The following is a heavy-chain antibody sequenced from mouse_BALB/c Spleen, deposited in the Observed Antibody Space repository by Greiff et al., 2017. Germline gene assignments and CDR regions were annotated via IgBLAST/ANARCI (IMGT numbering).Heavy chain of an antibody. Sequence: VKLQESGPGLVQPSQSLSITCTVSGFSLTSYGVHWVRQSPGKGLEWLGVIWSGGSTDYNAAFISRLSISKDNSKSQVFFKMNSLQANDTAIYYCARTPFITTVGWYFDVWGAGTTVTVSS. CDR1: GFSLTSYG. J-gene: IGHJ1*01. CDR2: IWSGGST. D-gene: IGHD1-1*01. V-gene: IGHV2-2*02. CDR3: ARTPFITTVGWYFDV.